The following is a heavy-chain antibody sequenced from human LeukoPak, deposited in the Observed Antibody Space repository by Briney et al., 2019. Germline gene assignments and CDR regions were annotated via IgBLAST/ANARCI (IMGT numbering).Heavy chain of an antibody. J-gene: IGHJ4*02. Sequence: PGGSLRLSCAGSGFTFINAWMSWVRQAPGKGLEWVGRIKSKTAGGTTDYAAPVKGRFTISRDDSKNTLYLQMNSLKTEDTAVYYCTTVTDGGSDYWGQGTLVTVSS. D-gene: IGHD2-8*01. CDR1: GFTFINAW. V-gene: IGHV3-15*01. CDR3: TTVTDGGSDY. CDR2: IKSKTAGGTT.